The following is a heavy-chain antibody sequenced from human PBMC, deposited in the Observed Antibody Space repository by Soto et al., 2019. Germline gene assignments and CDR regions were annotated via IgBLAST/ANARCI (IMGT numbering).Heavy chain of an antibody. Sequence: QVQLVESGGGVVQPGRSLRLSCAASGFTFSSYAMHWVRQAPGKGLEWVAVISYDGSNKYYADSVKGRFPISRDNSKNTLYLQMNSLRAEDTAVYYCATDCSGGSCYPDPDYWGQGTLVTVSS. CDR1: GFTFSSYA. CDR2: ISYDGSNK. D-gene: IGHD2-15*01. CDR3: ATDCSGGSCYPDPDY. J-gene: IGHJ4*02. V-gene: IGHV3-30-3*01.